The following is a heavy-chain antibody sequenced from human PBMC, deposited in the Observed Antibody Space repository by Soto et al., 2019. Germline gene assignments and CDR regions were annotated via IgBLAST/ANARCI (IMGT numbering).Heavy chain of an antibody. V-gene: IGHV4-59*01. J-gene: IGHJ4*02. CDR3: ARVTESHFSYYDSTSYYYLFDY. D-gene: IGHD3-22*01. Sequence: QVQLQESGPGLVKPSETLSLTCTVSGGSISGYYWSWIRQFPGKGLEWIGYIHFSGSTDYNPSLKSRVTISVDTSKDQFSLKLTSVTAADTAVYYCARVTESHFSYYDSTSYYYLFDYWGQGTLVTVSS. CDR2: IHFSGST. CDR1: GGSISGYY.